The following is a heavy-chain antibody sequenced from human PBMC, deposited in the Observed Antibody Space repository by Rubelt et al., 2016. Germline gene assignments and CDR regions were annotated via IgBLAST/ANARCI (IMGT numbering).Heavy chain of an antibody. CDR3: ARIPGSGSSEINWFDP. CDR1: GYSFTSYW. D-gene: IGHD3-10*01. CDR2: IDPSDSYT. J-gene: IGHJ5*02. Sequence: EVQLVQSGAEVKKPGESLRISCKGSGYSFTSYWISWVRQMPGKGLEWMGRIDPSDSYTNYSQSVQGHVPTAAAKSISTAYLQWSSLKASDTAMYYCARIPGSGSSEINWFDPWGQGTLVTVSS. V-gene: IGHV5-10-1*03.